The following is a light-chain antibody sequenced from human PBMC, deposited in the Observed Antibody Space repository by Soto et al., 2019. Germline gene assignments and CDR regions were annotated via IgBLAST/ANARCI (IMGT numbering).Light chain of an antibody. CDR2: GAS. CDR3: QQYNNWPRT. V-gene: IGKV3-15*01. CDR1: QSVSSD. Sequence: ERVMTQSPATLSVSPGERATLSCRASQSVSSDLAWYQQKPGQAPRLLIYGASTRATGIPARFSGSGSGTEFTLTTSSLQSVDFAVYYCQQYNNWPRTFGQGTKLEIK. J-gene: IGKJ2*01.